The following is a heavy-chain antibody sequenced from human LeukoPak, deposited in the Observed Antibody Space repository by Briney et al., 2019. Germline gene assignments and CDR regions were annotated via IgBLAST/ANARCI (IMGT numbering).Heavy chain of an antibody. Sequence: GGSLRLSCVVSGFTFDEYAMHWVRQVPGKGLEWVSLISWDGDGTHYADSVKGRFTISRDNSKNSHYLQMNSLRTEDTALYYCTKVGRGRYSSAWTNAFDVWGQGTMVTVSS. J-gene: IGHJ3*01. CDR2: ISWDGDGT. CDR3: TKVGRGRYSSAWTNAFDV. CDR1: GFTFDEYA. D-gene: IGHD6-19*01. V-gene: IGHV3-43D*03.